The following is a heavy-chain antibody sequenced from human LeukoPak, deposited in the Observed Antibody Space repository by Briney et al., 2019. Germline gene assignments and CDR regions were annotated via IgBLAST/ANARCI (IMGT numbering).Heavy chain of an antibody. CDR3: ARSEYTAFDI. Sequence: ASVKVSCKASGGTFSSYAISWVRQAPGQGLEWMGWISAYNGNTNYAQKLQGRVTMTTDTSTSTAYMELRSLRSDDTAVYYCARSEYTAFDIWGQGTMVTVSS. J-gene: IGHJ3*02. D-gene: IGHD6-6*01. CDR2: ISAYNGNT. CDR1: GGTFSSYA. V-gene: IGHV1-18*01.